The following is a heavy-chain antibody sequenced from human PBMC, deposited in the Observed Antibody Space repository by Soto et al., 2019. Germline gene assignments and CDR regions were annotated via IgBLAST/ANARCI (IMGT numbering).Heavy chain of an antibody. CDR1: GGTFSSYA. J-gene: IGHJ3*02. CDR3: ASKTYYYDSSGYYPDAFDI. V-gene: IGHV1-69*06. CDR2: IIPIFGTA. Sequence: SVKVAWKAAGGTFSSYAISCVRQAPGQGLEWMGGIIPIFGTANYAQKFQGRVTITADKSTSTAYMELSSLRSEDTAVYYCASKTYYYDSSGYYPDAFDIWGQGTMVTVSS. D-gene: IGHD3-22*01.